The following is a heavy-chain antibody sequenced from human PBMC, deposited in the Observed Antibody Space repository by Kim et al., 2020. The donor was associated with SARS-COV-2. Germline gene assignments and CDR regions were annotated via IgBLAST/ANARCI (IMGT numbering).Heavy chain of an antibody. V-gene: IGHV1-18*01. CDR3: ARVAGPRHSTFDY. Sequence: AQKLKGRVTMTTDTSTSTAYMELRSLRSDDTAVYYCARVAGPRHSTFDYWGQGTLVTVSS. D-gene: IGHD4-4*01. J-gene: IGHJ4*02.